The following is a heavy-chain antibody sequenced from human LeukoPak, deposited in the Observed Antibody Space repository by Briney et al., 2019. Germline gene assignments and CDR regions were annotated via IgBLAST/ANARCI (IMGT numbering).Heavy chain of an antibody. D-gene: IGHD3-22*01. CDR1: GFRFSDYA. V-gene: IGHV3-23*01. Sequence: GGSLRLSCAASGFRFSDYAMNWVRQAPGKGLEWVSGIRGSGGSTYYADAVKGRFTISRDISTNTLYLQMNSLRAEDTAVYYCAKDGGEAYYYDSSGQWGQGTLVTVSS. CDR2: IRGSGGST. J-gene: IGHJ4*02. CDR3: AKDGGEAYYYDSSGQ.